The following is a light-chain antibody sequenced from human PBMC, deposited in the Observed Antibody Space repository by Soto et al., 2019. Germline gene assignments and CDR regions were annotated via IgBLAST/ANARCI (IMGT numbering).Light chain of an antibody. V-gene: IGLV4-69*01. CDR1: SGHSSYA. CDR2: LNSDGSH. Sequence: QLVLTQPPSDSASLGASVKLTCTLSSGHSSYAIAWHQQQPEKGPRYLMKLNSDGSHSKGDGIPDRFSGSSSGAERYLTISSLQSEDEADYYCQTWGTGIQVFGGGTKLTVL. J-gene: IGLJ2*01. CDR3: QTWGTGIQV.